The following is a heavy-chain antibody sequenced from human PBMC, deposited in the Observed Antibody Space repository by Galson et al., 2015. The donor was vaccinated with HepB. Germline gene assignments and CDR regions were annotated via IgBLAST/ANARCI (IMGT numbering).Heavy chain of an antibody. Sequence: SLRLSCAASGFTFSSYSMNWVRQAPGKGLEWVSYISSSSSTIYYADSVKGRFTISRDNAKNSLYLQMNSLRAEDTAVYYCTTGTYYYDSTLLNWGQGTLVTVSS. J-gene: IGHJ4*02. CDR1: GFTFSSYS. CDR3: TTGTYYYDSTLLN. D-gene: IGHD3-22*01. CDR2: ISSSSSTI. V-gene: IGHV3-48*01.